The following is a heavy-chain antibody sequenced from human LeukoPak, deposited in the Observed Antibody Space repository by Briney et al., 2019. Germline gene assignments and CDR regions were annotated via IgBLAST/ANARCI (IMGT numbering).Heavy chain of an antibody. CDR1: GGSVSSGSYY. CDR3: ARGDSSGWYYYYYGMDV. D-gene: IGHD6-19*01. J-gene: IGHJ6*02. CDR2: IYYSGST. Sequence: SETLSLTCTVSGGSVSSGSYYWSWIRQPPGKGLEWIGYIYYSGSTNYNPSLKSRVTISVDTSKNQFSLKLSSVTAADTAVYYCARGDSSGWYYYYYGMDVWGQGTTVTVS. V-gene: IGHV4-61*01.